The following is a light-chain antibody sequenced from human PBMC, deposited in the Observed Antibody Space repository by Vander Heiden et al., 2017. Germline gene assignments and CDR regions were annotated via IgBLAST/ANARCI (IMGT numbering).Light chain of an antibody. CDR3: QVWDSSSVV. CDR2: RAS. Sequence: SYELIHPLSGSVALGQTARSTWGGNKIGSKSVQRYHRKPGQAPAPGIHRASTRPSGIPERFSGSNSGTTATLAISRAQAGDEADYYCQVWDSSSVVFGGGTKLT. J-gene: IGLJ2*01. CDR1: KIGSKS. V-gene: IGLV3-9*01.